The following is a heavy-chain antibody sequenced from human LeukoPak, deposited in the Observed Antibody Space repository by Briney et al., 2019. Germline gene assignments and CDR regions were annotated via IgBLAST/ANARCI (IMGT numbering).Heavy chain of an antibody. J-gene: IGHJ4*02. V-gene: IGHV4-34*01. D-gene: IGHD6-19*01. Sequence: SETLSLTCAVYGGSFSGYYWSWIRHPPGKGLEWFGEINHSGSTNYNPSLKSRVTISVDTSKNQFSLKLSSVTAADTAVYYCARGIGIAVAGPFDYWGQGTLVTVSS. CDR2: INHSGST. CDR1: GGSFSGYY. CDR3: ARGIGIAVAGPFDY.